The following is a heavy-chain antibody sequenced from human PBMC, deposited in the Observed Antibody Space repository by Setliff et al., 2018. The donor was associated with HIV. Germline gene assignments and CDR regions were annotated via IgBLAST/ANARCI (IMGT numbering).Heavy chain of an antibody. CDR1: GFTFSKTW. J-gene: IGHJ4*02. D-gene: IGHD3-10*01. CDR3: TREIRDGYPRSSN. CDR2: IKSKTDGGTT. Sequence: GGSLRLSCAASGFTFSKTWMTWVRQAPGKGLEWVGRIKSKTDGGTTDYAAPVKGRFTISRDDSKTTLYLQMNSLKTEDTGFYFCTREIRDGYPRSSNWGQGTLVTVSS. V-gene: IGHV3-15*01.